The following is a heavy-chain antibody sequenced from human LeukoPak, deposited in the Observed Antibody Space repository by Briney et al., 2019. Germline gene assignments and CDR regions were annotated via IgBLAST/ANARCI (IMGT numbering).Heavy chain of an antibody. J-gene: IGHJ4*02. CDR1: GGSISSSSYY. CDR2: IYYSGST. CDR3: ARLGYNYGYGFDY. Sequence: SETLSLTCTVSGGSISSSSYYWGWIRQPPGKGLEWIGNIYYSGSTYYNPSLKSRVTISVDTSKNQFSLKLSSVTAADTAVYYCARLGYNYGYGFDYWGQGTLVTVSS. D-gene: IGHD5-18*01. V-gene: IGHV4-39*01.